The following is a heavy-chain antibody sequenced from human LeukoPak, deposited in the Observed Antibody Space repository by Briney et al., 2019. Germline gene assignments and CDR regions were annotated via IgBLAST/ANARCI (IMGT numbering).Heavy chain of an antibody. CDR3: ASFRTGYSYYFDY. V-gene: IGHV3-21*01. J-gene: IGHJ4*02. CDR2: ISPSGRSI. CDR1: GFTFSDYN. Sequence: GGSLRLSCAASGFTFSDYNMNWVRQTPGRGLEWVSSISPSGRSISYADSVKGRFTISRDNAKNSLYLQMSSLRAEDTAVYYCASFRTGYSYYFDYWGQGILVRLL. D-gene: IGHD3/OR15-3a*01.